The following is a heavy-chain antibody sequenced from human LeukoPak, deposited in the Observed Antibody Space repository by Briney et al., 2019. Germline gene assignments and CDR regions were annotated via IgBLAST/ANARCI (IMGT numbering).Heavy chain of an antibody. CDR1: GGSFSSYY. J-gene: IGHJ4*02. D-gene: IGHD3-9*01. Sequence: SETLSLTCTVSGGSFSSYYWSWIRQPPGKGLEWIGYIYYSGSTNYNPSLKSRVTISVDTSKNQFSLKLSSVTAADTAVYYCARGEGYDWLSAIDYWGQGTLVTVSS. CDR3: ARGEGYDWLSAIDY. V-gene: IGHV4-59*01. CDR2: IYYSGST.